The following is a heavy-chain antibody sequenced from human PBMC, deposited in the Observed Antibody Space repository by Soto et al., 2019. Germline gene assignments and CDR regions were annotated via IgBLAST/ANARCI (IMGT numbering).Heavy chain of an antibody. CDR1: GYTFTSYY. Sequence: ASVKVSCKASGYTFTSYYMHWVRQAPGQGLEWMGIINPSGGSTSYAQKFQGRVTMTRDTSTSTVYMELSSLRSEDTAVYYCARRGIYCGGDCYPTSAFDIWGQGTMVTVSS. D-gene: IGHD2-21*02. CDR2: INPSGGST. V-gene: IGHV1-46*01. CDR3: ARRGIYCGGDCYPTSAFDI. J-gene: IGHJ3*02.